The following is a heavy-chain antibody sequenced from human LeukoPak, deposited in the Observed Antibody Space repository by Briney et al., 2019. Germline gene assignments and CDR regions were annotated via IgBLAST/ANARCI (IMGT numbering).Heavy chain of an antibody. D-gene: IGHD6-6*01. J-gene: IGHJ5*02. CDR2: INPNSGGT. Sequence: ASVKVSCKASGYTFIGYGINWVRQAPGQGLEWMGWINPNSGGTNYAQKFQGRVTMTRDTSISTAYMELSRLRSDDTAVYYCARPSKSSSWFDPWGQGTLVTVSS. CDR1: GYTFIGYG. CDR3: ARPSKSSSWFDP. V-gene: IGHV1-2*02.